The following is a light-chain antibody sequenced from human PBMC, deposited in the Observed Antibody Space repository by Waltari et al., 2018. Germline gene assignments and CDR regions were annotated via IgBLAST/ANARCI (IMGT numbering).Light chain of an antibody. Sequence: LTQPPSVSGSPGQSVTISCSGTSSEVGTYNRVPWYQQPPGTAPKLIIFDLSSRPSGVPDRFSGSKSGSTASLTISGLQAEDEGDYYCSSYTPSGTLVFGGGTKLTVL. J-gene: IGLJ2*01. CDR2: DLS. CDR1: SSEVGTYNR. V-gene: IGLV2-18*02. CDR3: SSYTPSGTLV.